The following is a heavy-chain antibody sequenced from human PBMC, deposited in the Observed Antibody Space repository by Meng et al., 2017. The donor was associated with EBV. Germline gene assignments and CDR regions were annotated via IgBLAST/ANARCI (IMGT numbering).Heavy chain of an antibody. J-gene: IGHJ5*02. CDR3: ARPFPSWQSPRLDPFGA. CDR2: VHYTGST. Sequence: QLQLRESGPGQVKPSXXLSLTSXVPGDSISSFYYWGWIRQPPGRGLEWIGSVHYTGSTYYSPSLKSRVTVSVDTSKNQFSLRLTSVTAADTAVYYCARPFPSWQSPRLDPFGAWGQGTLVTVSS. D-gene: IGHD6-19*01. CDR1: GDSISSFYY. V-gene: IGHV4-39*01.